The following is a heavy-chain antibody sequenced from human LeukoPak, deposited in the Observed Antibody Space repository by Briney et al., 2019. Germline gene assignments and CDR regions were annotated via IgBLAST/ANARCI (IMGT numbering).Heavy chain of an antibody. CDR3: ASDTLVVVPAANPDSHYYYYMDV. D-gene: IGHD2-2*01. CDR1: GGSFSGYY. V-gene: IGHV4-34*01. Sequence: SETLSLTCAVYGGSFSGYYWSWIRQPPGKGLEWIGEINHSGSTNYNLSLKSRVTISVDTSKNQFSLKLSSVTAADTAVYYCASDTLVVVPAANPDSHYYYYMDVCGKGTTVTVS. CDR2: INHSGST. J-gene: IGHJ6*03.